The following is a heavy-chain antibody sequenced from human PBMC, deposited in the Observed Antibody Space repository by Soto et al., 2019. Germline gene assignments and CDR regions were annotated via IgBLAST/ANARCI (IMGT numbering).Heavy chain of an antibody. J-gene: IGHJ5*02. CDR2: IIPIFGTA. CDR1: GGTFSSYA. Sequence: SVDVSCKASGGTFSSYAISWVRQAPGQGLEWMGGIIPIFGTANYAQKFQGRVTITADESTSTAYMELSSLRSEDTAVYYCARVAGRWLKLHDNWFDPWGQGTLVTVSS. CDR3: ARVAGRWLKLHDNWFDP. D-gene: IGHD5-12*01. V-gene: IGHV1-69*13.